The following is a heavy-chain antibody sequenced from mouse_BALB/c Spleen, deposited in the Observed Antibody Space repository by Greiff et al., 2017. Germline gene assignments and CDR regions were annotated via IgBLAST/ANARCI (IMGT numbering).Heavy chain of an antibody. J-gene: IGHJ3*01. V-gene: IGHV1S29*02. CDR1: GYTFTDYN. D-gene: IGHD2-3*01. CDR2: IYPYNGGT. CDR3: ARGGTDGYYPFAY. Sequence: EVQLQQSGPELVKPGASVKISCKASGYTFTDYNMHWVKQSHGKSLEWIGYIYPYNGGTGYNQKFKSKATLTVDNSSSTAYMELRSLTSEDSAVYYCARGGTDGYYPFAYWGQGTLVTVSA.